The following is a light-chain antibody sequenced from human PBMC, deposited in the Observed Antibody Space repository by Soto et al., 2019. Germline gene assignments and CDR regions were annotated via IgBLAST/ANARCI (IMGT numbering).Light chain of an antibody. CDR2: QVT. CDR3: SSYTDSSNYV. Sequence: QSALTQPASVSGSPGQSITISCTGTSSDLAIYNYVSWYQQQPGKAPKLMIYQVTNRPSGVSNRFSGSRSGNTASLTISWLPAEDEADYYCSSYTDSSNYVFGTGTKVTVL. J-gene: IGLJ1*01. V-gene: IGLV2-14*01. CDR1: SSDLAIYNY.